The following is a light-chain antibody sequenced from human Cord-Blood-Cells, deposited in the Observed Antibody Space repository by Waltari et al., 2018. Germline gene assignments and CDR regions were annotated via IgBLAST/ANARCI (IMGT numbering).Light chain of an antibody. J-gene: IGLJ2*01. Sequence: QSALTQPASVSGSPGQSITISCTGTSSDVGRYNLVSWYQQHPGKAPKLMIYEGRKRPSRVSNRFSCSKSGNTASLTISGLQAEDEADYYCCSYAGSSTYVVFGGGTKLTVL. CDR1: SSDVGRYNL. V-gene: IGLV2-23*01. CDR2: EGR. CDR3: CSYAGSSTYVV.